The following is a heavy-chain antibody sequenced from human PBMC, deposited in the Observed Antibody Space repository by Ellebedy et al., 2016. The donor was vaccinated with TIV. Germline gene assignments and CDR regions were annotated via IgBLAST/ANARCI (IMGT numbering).Heavy chain of an antibody. D-gene: IGHD2-15*01. CDR1: GGSISSGGYY. V-gene: IGHV4-31*03. J-gene: IGHJ5*02. CDR2: IYYSGST. Sequence: LRLSCTVSGGSISSGGYYWSWIRQHPGKGLEWIGYIYYSGSTYYNPSLKSRVTISVDTSKNQFSLKLSSVTAADTAVYYCARVGGGSRFDPWGQGTLVTVSS. CDR3: ARVGGGSRFDP.